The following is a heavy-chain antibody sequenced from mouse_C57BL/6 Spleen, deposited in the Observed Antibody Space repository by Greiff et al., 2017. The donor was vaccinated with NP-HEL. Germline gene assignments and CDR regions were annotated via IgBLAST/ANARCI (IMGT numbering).Heavy chain of an antibody. CDR2: ISYDGSN. CDR1: GYSITSGYY. V-gene: IGHV3-6*01. Sequence: ESGPGLVKPSQSLSLTCSVTGYSITSGYYWNWIRQFPGNKLEWMGYISYDGSNNYNPSLKNRISITRDTSKNQFFLKLNSVTTEDTATYYCARDEITTVVATDYYAMDYWGQGTSVTVSS. D-gene: IGHD1-1*01. CDR3: ARDEITTVVATDYYAMDY. J-gene: IGHJ4*01.